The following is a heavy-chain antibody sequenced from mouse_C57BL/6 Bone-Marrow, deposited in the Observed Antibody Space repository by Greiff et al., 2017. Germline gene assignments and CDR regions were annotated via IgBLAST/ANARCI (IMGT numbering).Heavy chain of an antibody. CDR3: ARDHDRAMDY. D-gene: IGHD2-14*01. CDR2: INYDGSST. V-gene: IGHV5-16*01. Sequence: EVKLVESEGGLVQPGSSMKLSCTASGFTFSDYYMAWVRQVPEKGLEWVANINYDGSSTYYLDSLKSRFIISRDNAKNNLYLQMSSLKSEDTATYYCARDHDRAMDYWGRGTSITVSS. J-gene: IGHJ4*01. CDR1: GFTFSDYY.